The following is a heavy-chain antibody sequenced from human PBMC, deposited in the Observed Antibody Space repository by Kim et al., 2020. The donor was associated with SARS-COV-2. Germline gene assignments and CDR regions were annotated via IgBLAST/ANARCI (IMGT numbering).Heavy chain of an antibody. D-gene: IGHD3-10*01. V-gene: IGHV3-53*01. Sequence: DSGKDRFTISRDNSKNTLDLQMNSLRAEDTAVYYCAGAMVRGVIITGGMDVWGQGTTVTVSS. J-gene: IGHJ6*02. CDR3: AGAMVRGVIITGGMDV.